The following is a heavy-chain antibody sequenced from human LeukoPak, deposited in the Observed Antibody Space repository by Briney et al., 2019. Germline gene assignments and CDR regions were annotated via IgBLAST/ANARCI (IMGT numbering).Heavy chain of an antibody. V-gene: IGHV1-46*01. Sequence: ASVKVSCKASGYTFTSYYMHWVRQAPGQGLEWMGIINPSGGSTSYAQKFQGRVTMTRDTSTSTVYMELSSLRSEDTAVYYCAREGRLRFLEWPPYPFDPWGQGTLVIVSS. D-gene: IGHD3-3*01. J-gene: IGHJ5*02. CDR1: GYTFTSYY. CDR3: AREGRLRFLEWPPYPFDP. CDR2: INPSGGST.